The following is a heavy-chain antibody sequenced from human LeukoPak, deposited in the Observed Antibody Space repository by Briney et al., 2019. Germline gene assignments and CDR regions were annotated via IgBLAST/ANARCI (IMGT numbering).Heavy chain of an antibody. CDR1: GFTFRNYP. CDR3: ATSRITMMGDYMDF. V-gene: IGHV3-30*04. J-gene: IGHJ6*03. Sequence: GGSLSLSCLGSGFTFRNYPMYWVRQAPGKGLEWMAVISYDGNTKYYADSVKGRFTIYRDNSKNTVYLQVDGLRSEDTAVCVCATSRITMMGDYMDFWGRGTAVTVSS. D-gene: IGHD3-22*01. CDR2: ISYDGNTK.